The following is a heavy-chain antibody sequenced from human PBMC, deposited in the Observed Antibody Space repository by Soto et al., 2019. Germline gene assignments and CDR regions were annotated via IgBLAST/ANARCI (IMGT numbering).Heavy chain of an antibody. D-gene: IGHD2-15*01. CDR1: GCTFSSYA. CDR2: IKHDGSET. V-gene: IGHV3-7*03. CDR3: ARDFATHCSGSTCYPYAY. Sequence: PGGSLRLSCAASGCTFSSYAMSWVRQSPGKGLEWVANIKHDGSETYYVDSVKGRFTISRDNAKNSLFLQMNTLRTEDTAVYYCARDFATHCSGSTCYPYAYWGQVALFTVSS. J-gene: IGHJ4*02.